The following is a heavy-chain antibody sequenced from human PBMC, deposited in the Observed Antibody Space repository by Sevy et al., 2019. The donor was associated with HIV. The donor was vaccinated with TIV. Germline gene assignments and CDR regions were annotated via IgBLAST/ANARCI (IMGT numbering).Heavy chain of an antibody. CDR3: ATGEAYYYDSSGSFQH. CDR2: IYYSGST. V-gene: IGHV4-61*01. Sequence: SETLSLTCTVSGGSVSSGSYYWSWLRQPPGKGLEWIGYIYYSGSTNYNPSLKSRVTISVDTSKNQFSLKLSSVTAADTAVYYCATGEAYYYDSSGSFQHWGQGTLVTVSS. D-gene: IGHD3-22*01. J-gene: IGHJ1*01. CDR1: GGSVSSGSYY.